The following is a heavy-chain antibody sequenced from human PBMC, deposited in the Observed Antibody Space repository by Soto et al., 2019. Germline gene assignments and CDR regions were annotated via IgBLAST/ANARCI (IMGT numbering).Heavy chain of an antibody. Sequence: GESLKISCKASGYSSTNYWIGWVRQMPGKGLEWVGIIYPGDSDARYSPSFQGQVTISVDKSINTAYLQWSSLKASDTAMYYCGRHFYDYRGNWGRGTLVTVCS. CDR3: GRHFYDYRGN. CDR2: IYPGDSDA. D-gene: IGHD4-17*01. J-gene: IGHJ4*02. V-gene: IGHV5-51*01. CDR1: GYSSTNYW.